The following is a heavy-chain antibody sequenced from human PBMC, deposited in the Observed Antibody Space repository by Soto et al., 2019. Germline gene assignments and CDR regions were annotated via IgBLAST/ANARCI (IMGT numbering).Heavy chain of an antibody. CDR3: AGSGSLYWYFDL. CDR1: GYTFTNYA. D-gene: IGHD1-26*01. J-gene: IGHJ2*01. V-gene: IGHV1-3*01. CDR2: INAGNGNT. Sequence: QVQLVQSGAEVKKPGASVKVSCKASGYTFTNYAMHWVRQAPGQRLEWMGWINAGNGNTKYSQKFQGRVTITRDTSGSTGYNELSRLRSEDPAVYYCAGSGSLYWYFDLLGRGTLVTVSS.